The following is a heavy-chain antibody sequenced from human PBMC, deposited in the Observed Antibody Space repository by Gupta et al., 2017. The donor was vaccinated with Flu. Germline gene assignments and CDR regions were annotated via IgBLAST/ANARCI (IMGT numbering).Heavy chain of an antibody. CDR1: GFTFSSYG. Sequence: QVQLVESGGGVVQPGRSLRLSCAASGFTFSSYGMHGVRQAPGKGLEWVAVIWYDGSNKYYADSVKGRFTISRDNSKNTLYLQMNSLRAEDTAVYYCARDSYGDYPFDYWGQGTLVTVSS. CDR2: IWYDGSNK. CDR3: ARDSYGDYPFDY. D-gene: IGHD4-17*01. J-gene: IGHJ4*02. V-gene: IGHV3-33*01.